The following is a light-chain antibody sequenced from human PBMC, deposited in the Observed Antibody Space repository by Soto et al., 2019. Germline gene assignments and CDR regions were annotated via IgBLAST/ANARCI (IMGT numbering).Light chain of an antibody. J-gene: IGKJ2*01. CDR3: QQYGSSPYT. CDR2: GAS. V-gene: IGKV3-20*01. CDR1: QSVSSSY. Sequence: VMTQSPGTLSLSPGERATLSCRASQSVSSSYLAWYQQKPGQAPRLLISGASNRATGIPDRFSGSGSGTDFTLTISRLGPEDFAVYYCQQYGSSPYTFGQGSKLEIK.